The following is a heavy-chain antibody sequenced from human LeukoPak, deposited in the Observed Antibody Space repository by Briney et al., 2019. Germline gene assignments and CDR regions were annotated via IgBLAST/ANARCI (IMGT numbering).Heavy chain of an antibody. CDR1: GGSVSSYY. Sequence: SETLPLTCTVSGGSVSSYYWSWIRQPPGKGLEWIGYIYSSENTKYNSSLESRVTMSLDTSKNQFFLKLSSVTAADTAVYYCARFHSGPSGWYVLWYFDLWGRGTLVTVSS. CDR3: ARFHSGPSGWYVLWYFDL. CDR2: IYSSENT. V-gene: IGHV4-4*09. D-gene: IGHD6-19*01. J-gene: IGHJ2*01.